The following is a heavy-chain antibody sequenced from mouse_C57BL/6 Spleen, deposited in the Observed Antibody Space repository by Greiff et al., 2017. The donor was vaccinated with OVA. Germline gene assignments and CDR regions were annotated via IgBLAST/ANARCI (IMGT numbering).Heavy chain of an antibody. V-gene: IGHV5-9*01. J-gene: IGHJ2*01. Sequence: EVQVVESGGGLVKPGGSLKLSCAASGFTFSSYTMSWVRQTPEKRLEWVATISGGGGNTYYPDSVKGRFTISRDNAKNTLYLQMSSLRSEDTALYYCARRGYYYGSSGYYFDYWGQGTTLTVSS. CDR3: ARRGYYYGSSGYYFDY. CDR1: GFTFSSYT. D-gene: IGHD1-1*01. CDR2: ISGGGGNT.